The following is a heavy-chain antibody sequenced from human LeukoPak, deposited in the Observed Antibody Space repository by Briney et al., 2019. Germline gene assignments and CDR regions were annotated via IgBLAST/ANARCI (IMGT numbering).Heavy chain of an antibody. CDR2: ISAYNGNT. CDR3: ARVITMVRGVIAVVTAIHPPDY. J-gene: IGHJ4*02. D-gene: IGHD3-10*01. CDR1: GYTFTSYG. V-gene: IGHV1-18*04. Sequence: ASVKVSCKASGYTFTSYGISWVRQAPGQGLEWMGWISAYNGNTNYAQKLQGRVTITTDTFTSTAYMELRSLRSDDTAVYYCARVITMVRGVIAVVTAIHPPDYWGQGTLVTVSS.